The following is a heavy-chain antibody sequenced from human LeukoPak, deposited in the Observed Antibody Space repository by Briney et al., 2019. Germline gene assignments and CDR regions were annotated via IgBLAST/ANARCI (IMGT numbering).Heavy chain of an antibody. CDR3: AHPYYYDSSGYYYYYFDY. J-gene: IGHJ4*02. V-gene: IGHV1-24*01. CDR1: GYTLTELS. CDR2: FDPEDGET. Sequence: AASVKVSCKVSGYTLTELSMHWVRQAPGKGLEWMGGFDPEDGETIYAQKFQGRVTMTEDTSTDTAHMELSSLRSEDTAVYYCAHPYYYDSSGYYYYYFDYWGQGTLVTVSS. D-gene: IGHD3-22*01.